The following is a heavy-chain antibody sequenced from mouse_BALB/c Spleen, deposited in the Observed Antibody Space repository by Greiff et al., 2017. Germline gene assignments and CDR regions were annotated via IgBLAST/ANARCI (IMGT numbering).Heavy chain of an antibody. CDR2: IYPGSGNT. J-gene: IGHJ3*01. CDR1: GYTFTDYY. Sequence: QLQQSGPELVKPGASVQISCKASGYTFTDYYINWVKQKPGQGLEWIGWIYPGSGNTKYNEKFKGKATLTVDTSSSTAYMQLSSLTSEETAVYYGARRGYGNWFAYWGEGTLVTVAA. D-gene: IGHD2-10*02. CDR3: ARRGYGNWFAY. V-gene: IGHV1-84*02.